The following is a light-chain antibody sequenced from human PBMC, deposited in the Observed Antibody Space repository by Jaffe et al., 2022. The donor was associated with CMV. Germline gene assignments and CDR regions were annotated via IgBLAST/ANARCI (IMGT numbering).Light chain of an antibody. Sequence: EIVLTQSPGTLSLSPGERATLSCRASQSISSSYLAWYQQKPGQAPRLLMFGTSNRATGIPDRFSGGGSGTDFTLTISGLEPEDFALYYCQHCGSLPWTFGQGTKVEIK. J-gene: IGKJ1*01. CDR2: GTS. CDR1: QSISSSY. V-gene: IGKV3-20*01. CDR3: QHCGSLPWT.